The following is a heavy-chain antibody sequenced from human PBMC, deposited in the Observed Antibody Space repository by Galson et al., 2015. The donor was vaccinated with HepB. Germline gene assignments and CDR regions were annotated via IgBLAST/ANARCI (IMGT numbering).Heavy chain of an antibody. D-gene: IGHD1-26*01. CDR2: ISFDGSKK. CDR1: GFTFSRYG. CDR3: AKDLQSIVGATLPAY. J-gene: IGHJ4*02. Sequence: SLRLSCAASGFTFSRYGMHWVRQAPGKGLEWVAVISFDGSKKYYADCVKGRYTISRDNSKNTLDLQMNSLRGEDTAGYLCAKDLQSIVGATLPAYWGQGTLVIVSS. V-gene: IGHV3-30*18.